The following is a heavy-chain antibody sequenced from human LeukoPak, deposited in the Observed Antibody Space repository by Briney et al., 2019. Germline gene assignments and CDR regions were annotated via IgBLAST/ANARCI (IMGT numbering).Heavy chain of an antibody. CDR2: MNPNNGNT. J-gene: IGHJ3*02. CDR1: GYTFTSYD. D-gene: IGHD6-13*01. CDR3: ASGPSSWFAFDI. V-gene: IGHV1-8*01. Sequence: GASVKVSCKASGYTFTSYDINWVRQATGQGLEWMGWMNPNNGNTGFAQKFQGRVTVTRNTSISTAYMELRSLRSEDTAVYYCASGPSSWFAFDIWGQGTMVTVSS.